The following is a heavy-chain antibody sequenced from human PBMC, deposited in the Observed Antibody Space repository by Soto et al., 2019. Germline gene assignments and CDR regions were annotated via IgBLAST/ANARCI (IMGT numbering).Heavy chain of an antibody. V-gene: IGHV1-69*01. CDR3: ARERGYYYGSGSYRLFDY. D-gene: IGHD3-10*01. Sequence: QVQLVQSGAEVKKPGSSVKVSCKASGGTFSSYAISWVRQAPGQGLEWMGGIIPIFGTANYAQKFQGRVTSTADEATSTAHMELSSLRSEDTAVYYCARERGYYYGSGSYRLFDYWGQGTLVTVSS. J-gene: IGHJ4*02. CDR1: GGTFSSYA. CDR2: IIPIFGTA.